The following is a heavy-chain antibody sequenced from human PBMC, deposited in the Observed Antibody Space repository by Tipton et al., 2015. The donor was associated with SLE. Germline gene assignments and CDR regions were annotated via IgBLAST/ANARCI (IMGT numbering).Heavy chain of an antibody. Sequence: SLRLSCSASGFTLSAYNMNWVRQAPGKGLEWVSYISGSSTTIYYADSVRGRFTVSRDNAKNSLYLQMNNLGAEATAVYYCSRAGAVRPPDYWGQGTLVTVSS. CDR3: SRAGAVRPPDY. CDR1: GFTLSAYN. CDR2: ISGSSTTI. D-gene: IGHD6-6*01. V-gene: IGHV3-48*01. J-gene: IGHJ4*02.